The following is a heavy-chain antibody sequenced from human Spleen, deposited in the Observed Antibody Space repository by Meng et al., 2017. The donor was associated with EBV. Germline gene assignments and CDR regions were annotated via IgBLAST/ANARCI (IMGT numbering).Heavy chain of an antibody. J-gene: IGHJ5*02. Sequence: LQPKGSGPGLVGPPETLPLTCPVSGGSISTSPYHWAWIRQPPGRGLEWIGSINFFGSTFYNPSLRSRVIISVDTSRSQFSLKVSSVTAADTAVYYCAREDNARFDPWGQGTLVTVSS. CDR3: AREDNARFDP. CDR2: INFFGST. V-gene: IGHV4-39*07. CDR1: GGSISTSPYH. D-gene: IGHD2-2*01.